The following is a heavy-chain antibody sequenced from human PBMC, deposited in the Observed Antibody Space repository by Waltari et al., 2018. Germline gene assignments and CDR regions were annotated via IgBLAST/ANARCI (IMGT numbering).Heavy chain of an antibody. J-gene: IGHJ4*02. CDR1: GYTFPSYY. V-gene: IGHV1-46*01. CDR3: ARPCGGDCYLDY. D-gene: IGHD2-21*01. Sequence: QVQLVQSGAEVKKPGASVKVSCKASGYTFPSYYMPWVRQAPGQGLEWMGIINPSGGSTSYAQKFQGRVTMTRDTSTSTVYMELSSLRSEDTAVYYCARPCGGDCYLDYWGQGTLVTVSS. CDR2: INPSGGST.